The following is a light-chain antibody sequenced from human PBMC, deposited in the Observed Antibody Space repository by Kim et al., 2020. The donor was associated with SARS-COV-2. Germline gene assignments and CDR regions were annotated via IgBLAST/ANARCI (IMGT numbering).Light chain of an antibody. CDR3: QQTGRAHRR. Sequence: DIQMTQSPSSLSASVGDRVTITCRASQDISRYLNWYQQKPGKAPKLLIYTASSLQSGVPSRFTGSGSETDFTLTITSLQPEDFATYYSQQTGRAHRRFGQGTKVDIK. CDR1: QDISRY. V-gene: IGKV1-39*01. J-gene: IGKJ1*01. CDR2: TAS.